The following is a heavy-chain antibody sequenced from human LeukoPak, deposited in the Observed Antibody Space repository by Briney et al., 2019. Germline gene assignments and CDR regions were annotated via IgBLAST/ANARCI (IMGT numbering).Heavy chain of an antibody. V-gene: IGHV4-38-2*02. Sequence: SETLSLTCTVSGYSISSGYYWGCIRQPPGKGLEWIGSIYHSGSTLYNPSLKSRVTISVDTSKNQFSLKLSSVTAADTAVYYCARAKGRTYIAAAGDYFDYWGQGTLVTVSS. D-gene: IGHD6-13*01. CDR1: GYSISSGYY. J-gene: IGHJ4*02. CDR3: ARAKGRTYIAAAGDYFDY. CDR2: IYHSGST.